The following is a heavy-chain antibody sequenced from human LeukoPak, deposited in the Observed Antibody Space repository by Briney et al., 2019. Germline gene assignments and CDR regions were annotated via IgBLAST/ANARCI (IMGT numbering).Heavy chain of an antibody. J-gene: IGHJ6*03. CDR1: GGSFSGYY. Sequence: SETLSLTCAVYGGSFSGYYWSWIRQPPGKGLEWIGEINHSGSTNYNPSLKSRVTISVDASKNQFSLKLSSVTAADTAVYYCARHVAAYYYGSGSYRYYYYYMDVWGKGTTVTISS. CDR3: ARHVAAYYYGSGSYRYYYYYMDV. CDR2: INHSGST. V-gene: IGHV4-34*01. D-gene: IGHD3-10*01.